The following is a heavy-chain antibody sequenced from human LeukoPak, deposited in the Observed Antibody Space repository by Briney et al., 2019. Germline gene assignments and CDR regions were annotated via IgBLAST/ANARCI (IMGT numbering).Heavy chain of an antibody. CDR1: GYTFTSYD. CDR2: MNPNSGNT. J-gene: IGHJ4*02. D-gene: IGHD3-22*01. Sequence: VSVKVSCKASGYTFTSYDINWVRQATGQGLEWMGWMNPNSGNTGYAQKFQGRVTMTRNTSISTAYMELSSLRSEDTAVYYCARGGAGYYDSSGYYFVYWGQGTLVTVSS. CDR3: ARGGAGYYDSSGYYFVY. V-gene: IGHV1-8*01.